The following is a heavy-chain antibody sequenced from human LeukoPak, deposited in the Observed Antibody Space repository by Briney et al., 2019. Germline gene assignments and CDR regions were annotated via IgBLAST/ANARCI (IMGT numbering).Heavy chain of an antibody. CDR2: IKQDGSEK. V-gene: IGHV3-7*03. CDR3: ARDLGNSDFDY. D-gene: IGHD4-23*01. Sequence: GGSLRLSCAASGFTFSNYWMNWVRQAPGKGLEWVANIKQDGSEKYYVDSVKGRFTISRDNSKNTLYLQMNSLRAEDTAVYYCARDLGNSDFDYWGQGTLVTVSS. J-gene: IGHJ4*02. CDR1: GFTFSNYW.